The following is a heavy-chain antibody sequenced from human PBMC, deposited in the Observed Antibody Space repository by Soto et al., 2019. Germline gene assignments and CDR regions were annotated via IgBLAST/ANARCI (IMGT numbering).Heavy chain of an antibody. CDR3: ARGGLRYYYYYMDV. Sequence: SETLSLTCAVYGGSFSGYYWSWIHQPPGKGLEWIGEINHSGSTNYNPSLKSRVTISVDTSKNQFSLKLSSVTAADTAVYYCARGGLRYYYYYMDVWGKGTTVTVSS. CDR1: GGSFSGYY. J-gene: IGHJ6*03. CDR2: INHSGST. D-gene: IGHD2-15*01. V-gene: IGHV4-34*01.